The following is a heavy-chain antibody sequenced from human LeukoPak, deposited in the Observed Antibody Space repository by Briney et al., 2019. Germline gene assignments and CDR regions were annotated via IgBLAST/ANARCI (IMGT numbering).Heavy chain of an antibody. CDR3: AKLYRQRAQYYFDY. V-gene: IGHV3-23*01. J-gene: IGHJ4*02. CDR1: GFTFRSYA. D-gene: IGHD6-25*01. CDR2: ISGSGGST. Sequence: GGSLRLSCAASGFTFRSYAMSWVRQAPGKGLEWVSAISGSGGSTYYADSVKGRFTISRDNSKNTLYLQMNSLRAEDTAAYYCAKLYRQRAQYYFDYWGQGTLVTVSS.